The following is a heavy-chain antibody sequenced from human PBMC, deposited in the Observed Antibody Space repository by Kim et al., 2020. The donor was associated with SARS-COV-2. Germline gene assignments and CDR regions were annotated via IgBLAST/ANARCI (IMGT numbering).Heavy chain of an antibody. D-gene: IGHD5-18*01. CDR2: ISYDGNNQ. V-gene: IGHV3-30*04. CDR3: ARDLEGGYNYLFDD. J-gene: IGHJ4*02. Sequence: GGSLRLSCAASGFTLSSYAMHWVRQAPGKGLEWVAVISYDGNNQYYADSVKGRFTVSRDNPKNTLYLQMNSLRVEDTAMYYCARDLEGGYNYLFDDWGQGXRLTLPS. CDR1: GFTLSSYA.